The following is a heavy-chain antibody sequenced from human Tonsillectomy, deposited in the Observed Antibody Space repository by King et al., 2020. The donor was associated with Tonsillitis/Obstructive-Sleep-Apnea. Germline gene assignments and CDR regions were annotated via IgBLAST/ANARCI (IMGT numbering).Heavy chain of an antibody. CDR2: IYYSGNT. J-gene: IGHJ5*02. V-gene: IGHV4-59*01. CDR3: ARDRALRNWFDP. Sequence: QLQESGPGLVKPSETLSLTCTVSGGSISDYYWSWIRQPPGKGLEWIGYIYYSGNTNYNPSLKSRVTVSVDTSKNKFSLKLRSVTAADTAVYYCARDRALRNWFDPWGQGTLVTVSS. CDR1: GGSISDYY. D-gene: IGHD3-10*01.